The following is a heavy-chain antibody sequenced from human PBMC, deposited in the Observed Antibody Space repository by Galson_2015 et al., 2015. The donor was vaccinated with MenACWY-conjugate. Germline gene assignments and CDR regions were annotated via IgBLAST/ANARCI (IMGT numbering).Heavy chain of an antibody. Sequence: SLRLSCAASGFTFSTYAMHWVRQAPGKGLEWVAVISYDGSKKYYADSVKGRFTISRDNSKNTLYLEINSLRAEDTAMYYCARDTLEYKYGPSNYWGQGTLVTVSS. CDR3: ARDTLEYKYGPSNY. D-gene: IGHD5-18*01. CDR1: GFTFSTYA. CDR2: ISYDGSKK. J-gene: IGHJ4*02. V-gene: IGHV3-30*04.